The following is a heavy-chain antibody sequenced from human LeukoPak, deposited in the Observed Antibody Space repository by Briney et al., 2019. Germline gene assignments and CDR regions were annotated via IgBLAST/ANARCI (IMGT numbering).Heavy chain of an antibody. Sequence: PSETLSRTCAVYGGSFSGYYWSWIRQPPGKGLEWIGEINHSGSTNYNPSLKSRVTISVDTSKNQFSLKLSSVTAADTAVYYCARSGTRRSYGSGSPSSYWGQGTLVTVSS. CDR2: INHSGST. CDR1: GGSFSGYY. CDR3: ARSGTRRSYGSGSPSSY. J-gene: IGHJ4*02. D-gene: IGHD3-10*01. V-gene: IGHV4-34*01.